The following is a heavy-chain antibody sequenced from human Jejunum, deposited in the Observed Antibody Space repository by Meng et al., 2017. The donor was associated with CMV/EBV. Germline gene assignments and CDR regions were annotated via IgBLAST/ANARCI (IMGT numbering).Heavy chain of an antibody. CDR1: FTTYW. V-gene: IGHV5-51*01. J-gene: IGHJ5*02. CDR3: ARGAGRITVFGVVMSWFDP. CDR2: IYPADSDT. Sequence: FTTYWIGWVRQMAGKGPEWMGIIYPADSDTRYSPAFQGQVTISADKSISTAFLQWSSLKASDTAMYYCARGAGRITVFGVVMSWFDPWGQGTLVTVSS. D-gene: IGHD3-3*01.